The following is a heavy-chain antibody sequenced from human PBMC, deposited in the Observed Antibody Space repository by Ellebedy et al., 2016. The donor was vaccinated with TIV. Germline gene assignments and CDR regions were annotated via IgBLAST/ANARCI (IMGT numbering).Heavy chain of an antibody. V-gene: IGHV3-23*01. CDR1: GFTFSSYA. D-gene: IGHD3-10*01. CDR3: ARYGSGSYQDY. Sequence: GESLKISXADSGFTFSSYAMSWFRQAPGKGLEWVSAISGSGGSTYYADSVKGRFTISRDNSKNTLYLQMNSLRAEDTAVYYCARYGSGSYQDYWGQGTLVTVSS. CDR2: ISGSGGST. J-gene: IGHJ4*02.